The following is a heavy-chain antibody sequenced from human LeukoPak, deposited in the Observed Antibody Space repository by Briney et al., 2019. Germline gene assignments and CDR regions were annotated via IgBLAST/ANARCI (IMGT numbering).Heavy chain of an antibody. Sequence: PGGSLRLSCAASGFTFSSYAMSWVRQAPGKGLEWVSAISGSGGSTYYADSVKGRFTISRDNSKNTLYLQMDSLRAEDTAVYYCAKGGDDVYWYFDLWGRGTLVTVSS. D-gene: IGHD1-1*01. V-gene: IGHV3-23*01. CDR3: AKGGDDVYWYFDL. CDR1: GFTFSSYA. J-gene: IGHJ2*01. CDR2: ISGSGGST.